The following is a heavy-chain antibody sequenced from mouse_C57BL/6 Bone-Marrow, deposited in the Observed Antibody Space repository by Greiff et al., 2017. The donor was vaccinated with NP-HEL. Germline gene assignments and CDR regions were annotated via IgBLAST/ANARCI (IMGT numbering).Heavy chain of an antibody. D-gene: IGHD4-1*01. V-gene: IGHV5-4*01. CDR3: ARDWAWFAY. Sequence: EVKLVESGGCLVKPGGSLKLSCAASGFTFSSYAMSWVRQTPEKRLEWVATISDGGSYTYYPDNVKGRFTISRDNAKNNLYLQMSHLKSEDTAMYYCARDWAWFAYWGQGTLVTVSA. CDR2: ISDGGSYT. CDR1: GFTFSSYA. J-gene: IGHJ3*01.